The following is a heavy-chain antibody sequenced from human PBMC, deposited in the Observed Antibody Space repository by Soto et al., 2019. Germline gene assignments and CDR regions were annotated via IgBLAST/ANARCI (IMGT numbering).Heavy chain of an antibody. Sequence: SETLSVTCTDSGASISNSAYYWGWIRQPPGKGLEWIGTISYRGSTFYKPSLKSQVTISVDTIKNQFSLKLDSVTVADTAVYYCVTFAFSNTYYDHWGQGTLVTVSS. D-gene: IGHD6-13*01. CDR1: GASISNSAYY. V-gene: IGHV4-39*01. J-gene: IGHJ4*02. CDR3: VTFAFSNTYYDH. CDR2: ISYRGST.